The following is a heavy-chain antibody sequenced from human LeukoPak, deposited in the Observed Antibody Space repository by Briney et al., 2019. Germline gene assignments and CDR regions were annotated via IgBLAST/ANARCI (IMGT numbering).Heavy chain of an antibody. CDR1: GGTFSSYA. CDR3: ARASSSGWYYFDY. CDR2: INPNSGGT. Sequence: SVKVSCKASGGTFSSYAISWVRQAPGQGLEWMGWINPNSGGTNYAQKFQGRVTITRDTSASTAYMELSSLRSEDMAVYYCARASSSGWYYFDYWGQGTLVTVSS. J-gene: IGHJ4*02. V-gene: IGHV1-69*04. D-gene: IGHD6-19*01.